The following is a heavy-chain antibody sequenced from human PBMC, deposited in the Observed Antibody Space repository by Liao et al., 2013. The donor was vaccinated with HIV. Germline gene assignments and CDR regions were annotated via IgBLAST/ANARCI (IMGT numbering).Heavy chain of an antibody. J-gene: IGHJ6*03. CDR1: GGSIRGYY. CDR2: VYYGGST. CDR3: ASETVVTIRDYYYYMDV. D-gene: IGHD5-12*01. Sequence: QVQLQESGPGLVKPSETLSLTCIVSGGSIRGYYWSWIRQPPGKGLEWIGNVYYGGSTNYNPSLKSRVSISVDTSKNQFSLKLSSVTAADTAVYYCASETVVTIRDYYYYMDVWGKGTTVTVSS. V-gene: IGHV4-59*12.